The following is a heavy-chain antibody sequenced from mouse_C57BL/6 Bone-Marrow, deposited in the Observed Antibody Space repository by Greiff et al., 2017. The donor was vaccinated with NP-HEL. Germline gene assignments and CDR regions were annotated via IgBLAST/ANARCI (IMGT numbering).Heavy chain of an antibody. CDR2: IDPSDSYT. D-gene: IGHD3-3*01. V-gene: IGHV1-69*01. J-gene: IGHJ3*01. Sequence: QVQLKQPGAELVMPGASVKLSCKASGYTFTSYWMHWVKQSPGQGLEWIGAIDPSDSYTNYNQKFKGKSTLTVDKSSSTAYMQLSRLTSEDSAVYYCVRGGDEAYWGQGTLVTVSA. CDR1: GYTFTSYW. CDR3: VRGGDEAY.